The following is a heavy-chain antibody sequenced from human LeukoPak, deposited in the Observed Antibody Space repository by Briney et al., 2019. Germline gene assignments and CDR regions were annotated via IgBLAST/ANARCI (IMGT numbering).Heavy chain of an antibody. J-gene: IGHJ4*02. CDR2: RHYRGTT. CDR3: ARDRSSGYANRYYFDY. D-gene: IGHD3-22*01. Sequence: PSETLSLTCTVSGASISSYYWSWIRQPPGKGLEWIASRHYRGTTNYNPSLESRVTISVDTSKNQFSLKLSSVTAADTAVYYCARDRSSGYANRYYFDYWGQGTLVTVSS. CDR1: GASISSYY. V-gene: IGHV4-59*12.